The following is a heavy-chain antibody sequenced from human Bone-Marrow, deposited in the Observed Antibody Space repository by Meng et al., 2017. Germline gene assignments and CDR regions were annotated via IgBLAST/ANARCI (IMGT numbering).Heavy chain of an antibody. CDR3: ARDFMCSGGSCLDVFDI. D-gene: IGHD2-15*01. J-gene: IGHJ3*02. CDR1: GYSFSIYG. Sequence: ASVKVSCKASGYSFSIYGISWVRQAPGQGLEWMGWISAYTDSAKYAQNLQGRVTMTTDTSTNTIYMEVRSLRSDDTAVHYCARDFMCSGGSCLDVFDIWGQGTMVTVSS. CDR2: ISAYTDSA. V-gene: IGHV1-18*01.